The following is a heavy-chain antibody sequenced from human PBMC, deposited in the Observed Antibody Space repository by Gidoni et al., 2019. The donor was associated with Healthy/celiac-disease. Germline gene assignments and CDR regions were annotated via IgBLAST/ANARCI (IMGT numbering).Heavy chain of an antibody. V-gene: IGHV4-31*03. CDR2: IYYSGST. CDR1: VGSISSGGYY. CDR3: ARVAVAEKYGMDV. J-gene: IGHJ6*02. D-gene: IGHD6-19*01. Sequence: QVHLQASGPVLVQPSPTLSLTCTVSVGSISSGGYYWSWIRQHPGKGLEWIGYIYYSGSTYYNPSLKSRVTISVDTSKNQFSLKLSSVTAADTAVYYCARVAVAEKYGMDVWGQGTTVTVSS.